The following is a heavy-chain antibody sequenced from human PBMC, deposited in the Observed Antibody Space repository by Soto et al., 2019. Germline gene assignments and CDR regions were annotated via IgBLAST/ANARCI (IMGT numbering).Heavy chain of an antibody. D-gene: IGHD3-10*01. CDR1: GFSFSSYG. J-gene: IGHJ6*02. CDR3: ARDGLIRGVVIDSGMDV. V-gene: IGHV3-33*05. CDR2: ISYDGDNK. Sequence: GSLLLPCSASGFSFSSYGMHWVRQAPGEGLEWVAVISYDGDNKYYADSVKGRFTISRDNSKDTLYLLMNSLRAEDTAVYYCARDGLIRGVVIDSGMDVWGQGTKVTVYS.